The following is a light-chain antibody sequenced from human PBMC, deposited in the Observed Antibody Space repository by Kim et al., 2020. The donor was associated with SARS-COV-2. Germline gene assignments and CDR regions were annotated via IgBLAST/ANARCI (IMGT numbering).Light chain of an antibody. Sequence: GQSITISCTVTGNDVGSYNLVSWYQQRRGKAPQLMIYEVTKRPSGVSNRFSASKSGNTASLTISGLQPEDEADYYCCSYAGANTIVFGGGTQLTVL. CDR1: GNDVGSYNL. J-gene: IGLJ2*01. V-gene: IGLV2-23*02. CDR2: EVT. CDR3: CSYAGANTIV.